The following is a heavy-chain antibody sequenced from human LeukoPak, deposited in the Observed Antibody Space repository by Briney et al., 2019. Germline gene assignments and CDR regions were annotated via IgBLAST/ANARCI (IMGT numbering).Heavy chain of an antibody. V-gene: IGHV3-30*04. CDR1: GITFSSYA. D-gene: IGHD5-24*01. J-gene: IGHJ4*02. CDR2: ISNDGSNK. CDR3: AKSQFTRDGPFDY. Sequence: PGRSLRLSCVVSGITFSSYAMHWVRQAPGKGLEWVAVISNDGSNKYYADSVKGRFTISRDNSKKTLYLQMNSLRAEDTAVYYCAKSQFTRDGPFDYWGRGTLVTVSS.